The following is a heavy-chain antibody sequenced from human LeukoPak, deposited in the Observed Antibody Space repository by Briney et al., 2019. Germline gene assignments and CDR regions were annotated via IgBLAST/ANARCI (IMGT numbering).Heavy chain of an antibody. V-gene: IGHV3-64D*06. D-gene: IGHD2-2*01. CDR3: ARGYCSSTSCYAFDV. J-gene: IGHJ3*01. CDR2: ISSNGGST. CDR1: GFTSSRYA. Sequence: GGSLRLSCSASGFTSSRYAMHWVRQAPGKGLEYVSAISSNGGSTYYADSVKGRFTISRDNSKNTLYLQMSSLRAEDTAVYYCARGYCSSTSCYAFDVWGQGTMVTVSS.